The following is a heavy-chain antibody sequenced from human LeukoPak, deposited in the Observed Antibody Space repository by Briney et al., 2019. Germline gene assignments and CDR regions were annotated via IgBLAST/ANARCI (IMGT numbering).Heavy chain of an antibody. CDR3: VRDLNWAFDC. D-gene: IGHD1-1*01. CDR2: ISSSSCYI. CDR1: GFTFSSYS. Sequence: GGSLRLSCAASGFTFSSYSMNWVRQAPGKGLEWVSSISSSSCYIYYADSVKGRFTISRDNARNSLYLQMNTLRAEDTAMYYCVRDLNWAFDCWGQGTLVTVSS. J-gene: IGHJ4*02. V-gene: IGHV3-21*01.